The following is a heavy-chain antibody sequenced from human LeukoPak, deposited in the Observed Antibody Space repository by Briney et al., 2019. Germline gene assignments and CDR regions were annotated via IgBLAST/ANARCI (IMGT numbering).Heavy chain of an antibody. V-gene: IGHV3-30*02. CDR1: GLTFSSYG. Sequence: GGSLRLSCAASGLTFSSYGMHWGRQAPGKGLEWVAFIRYDGNNKYYADSVKGRFTISRYNSKNTLYLQMNSLRAEDTAVYYCAKDVYYDILTGYQAGLFDPWGQGTLVTVSS. D-gene: IGHD3-9*01. CDR2: IRYDGNNK. CDR3: AKDVYYDILTGYQAGLFDP. J-gene: IGHJ5*02.